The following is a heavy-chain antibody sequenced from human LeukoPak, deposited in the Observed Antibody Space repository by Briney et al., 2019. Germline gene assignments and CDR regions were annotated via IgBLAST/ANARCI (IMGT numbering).Heavy chain of an antibody. CDR2: INPNSGGT. CDR3: ATHDITMIVVAADAFDM. J-gene: IGHJ3*02. CDR1: GYTFTGYY. V-gene: IGHV1-2*06. Sequence: ASVKVSCKASGYTFTGYYMHWVRQAPGQGLEWMGRINPNSGGTNYAQKFQGRVTMTRDTSISTAYMELSRLRSDDTAVYYCATHDITMIVVAADAFDMWGQGTMVTVSS. D-gene: IGHD3-22*01.